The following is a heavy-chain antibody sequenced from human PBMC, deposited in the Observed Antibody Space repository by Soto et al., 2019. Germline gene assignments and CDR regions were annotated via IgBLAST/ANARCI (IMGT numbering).Heavy chain of an antibody. CDR3: AKDLSSYYYADF. V-gene: IGHV3-23*01. CDR2: ISATAGST. J-gene: IGHJ4*02. D-gene: IGHD2-15*01. CDR1: GFTFGIYA. Sequence: EVQLLESGGDLVQPGGSLRLSCAASGFTFGIYAMTWVRQAPGTGLEWVSTISATAGSTFYADSVKGRFTISRDNAKNTLYLQMNSLRAEDTAIYYCAKDLSSYYYADFWGQGTLGNVAA.